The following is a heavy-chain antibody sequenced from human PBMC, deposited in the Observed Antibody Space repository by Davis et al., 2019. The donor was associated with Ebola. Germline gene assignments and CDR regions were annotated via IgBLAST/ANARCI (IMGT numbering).Heavy chain of an antibody. D-gene: IGHD3-3*01. Sequence: PGGSLRLSCTVSGGSINSDYWSWIRQPPGKGLEWIGYIYYSGSTNYNPSLKSRVTISIDTSKDQFTLKLSSVTAADTAVYYCARGDFWSAYLDYWGQGTLVTVAS. J-gene: IGHJ4*02. CDR2: IYYSGST. CDR3: ARGDFWSAYLDY. CDR1: GGSINSDY. V-gene: IGHV4-59*01.